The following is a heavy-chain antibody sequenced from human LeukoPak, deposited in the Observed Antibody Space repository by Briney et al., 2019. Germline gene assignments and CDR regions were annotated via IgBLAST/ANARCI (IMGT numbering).Heavy chain of an antibody. D-gene: IGHD4-11*01. CDR1: GFTFNTYA. V-gene: IGHV3-23*01. CDR2: IDTAGDT. CDR3: AKSASTVTTFFDH. J-gene: IGHJ4*02. Sequence: GGSLRLSCAVSGFTFNTYAMTWVRQAPGRGLERISSIDTAGDTYYADSVKGRFTISTDSSKTTLFLQMNGLRTEDTALFYCAKSASTVTTFFDHWGQGSLVTVSS.